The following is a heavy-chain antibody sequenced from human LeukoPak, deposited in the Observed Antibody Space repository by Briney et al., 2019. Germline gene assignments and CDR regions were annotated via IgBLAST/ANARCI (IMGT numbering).Heavy chain of an antibody. D-gene: IGHD4-17*01. CDR3: ARGAVTSPFDY. CDR2: INHSGST. J-gene: IGHJ4*02. Sequence: LEWIGEINHSGSTNYNPSLKSRVTISVDTSKNQFSLKLSSVTAADTAVYYCARGAVTSPFDYWGQGTLVTVSS. V-gene: IGHV4-34*01.